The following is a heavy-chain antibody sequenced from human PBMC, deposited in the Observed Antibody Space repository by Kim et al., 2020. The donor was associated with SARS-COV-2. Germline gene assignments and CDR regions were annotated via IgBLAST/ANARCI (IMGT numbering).Heavy chain of an antibody. CDR1: GFTFGSFA. Sequence: GGSLRLSCAATGFTFGSFAMHWVRQAPGKGLEWVSGINWNGGDKYYVQSVKCRFTVSRDNARNSLFLQLNKLRPEDSGFYYCAKGGGAVTTGAEYWGQGTLVTVAS. V-gene: IGHV3-9*01. CDR2: INWNGGDK. D-gene: IGHD1-1*01. CDR3: AKGGGAVTTGAEY. J-gene: IGHJ4*02.